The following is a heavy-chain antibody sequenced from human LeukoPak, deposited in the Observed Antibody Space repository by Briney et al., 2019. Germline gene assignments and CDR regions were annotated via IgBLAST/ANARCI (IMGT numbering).Heavy chain of an antibody. CDR2: IHPNSGGT. CDR1: GYTFTGYY. V-gene: IGHV1-2*02. D-gene: IGHD3-16*01. Sequence: GASVKVSCKASGYTFTGYYMHWVRQAPGQGLEWMGWIHPNSGGTNHAQKFQGRVTMIRDTSISTAYMELSRLRSDDTAVYYCAREGDGDFLDYWGQGTLVTVSS. J-gene: IGHJ4*02. CDR3: AREGDGDFLDY.